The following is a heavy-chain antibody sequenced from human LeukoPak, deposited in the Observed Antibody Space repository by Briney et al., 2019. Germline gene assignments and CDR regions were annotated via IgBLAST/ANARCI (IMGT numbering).Heavy chain of an antibody. Sequence: PSETLSLTRAVSGVSFDDYYWSWVRQTPGKGLEWIGEINHSGYTNDSPSLKSRATLSIDTSRKQFSLNLRSVTVADAGIYYCTRMTTGHDYWGQGTLVTVSS. CDR3: TRMTTGHDY. J-gene: IGHJ4*02. CDR2: INHSGYT. D-gene: IGHD4-17*01. CDR1: GVSFDDYY. V-gene: IGHV4-34*04.